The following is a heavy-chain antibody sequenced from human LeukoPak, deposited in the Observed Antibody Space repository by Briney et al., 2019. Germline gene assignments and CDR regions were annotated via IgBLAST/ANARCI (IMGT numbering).Heavy chain of an antibody. CDR2: IYYSGST. Sequence: PSETLSLTCTVSGGSISSYYWSWIRQPPGKGLEWIGYIYYSGSTNYNPSLKSRVTISVDTSKNQFSLELSSVTAADTAVYYCARANYYDSSGYAEFDCWGQGTLVTVSS. V-gene: IGHV4-59*01. CDR1: GGSISSYY. CDR3: ARANYYDSSGYAEFDC. D-gene: IGHD3-22*01. J-gene: IGHJ4*02.